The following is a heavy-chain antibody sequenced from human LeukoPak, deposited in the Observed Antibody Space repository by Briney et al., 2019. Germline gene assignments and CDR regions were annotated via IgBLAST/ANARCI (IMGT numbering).Heavy chain of an antibody. CDR1: GYTFTDYY. Sequence: ASVKVSCKASGYTFTDYYVHWVRQAPGQGLQWMGWINPNNGDANYAPKFQGRVNMTRDSSIMTAYMELSNLTSDDTAVYYCAREGGAGLDTNWFDPWGQGTLVTVSS. J-gene: IGHJ5*02. D-gene: IGHD5-18*01. CDR2: INPNNGDA. V-gene: IGHV1-2*02. CDR3: AREGGAGLDTNWFDP.